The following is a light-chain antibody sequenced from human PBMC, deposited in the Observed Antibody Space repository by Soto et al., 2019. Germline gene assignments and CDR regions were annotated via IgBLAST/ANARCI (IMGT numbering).Light chain of an antibody. CDR2: LNSDGSH. J-gene: IGLJ3*02. CDR1: SGHNNYA. CDR3: QTWGTGIQV. V-gene: IGLV4-69*01. Sequence: QLVLTQSPSASASLGASVKLTCTLSSGHNNYAIAWHQQQPEKGPRYLMKLNSDGSHSKGDGIPDRFSGSSSGAERYLTISNLQSEDEADYYCQTWGTGIQVFGGVTKLTVL.